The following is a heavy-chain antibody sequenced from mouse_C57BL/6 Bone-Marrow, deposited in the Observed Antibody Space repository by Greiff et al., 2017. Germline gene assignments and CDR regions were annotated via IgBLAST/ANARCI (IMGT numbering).Heavy chain of an antibody. CDR2: IDPANGNT. CDR1: GFNIKNTY. D-gene: IGHD2-4*01. Sequence: VQLQQSVAELVRPGASVKLSCTASGFNIKNTYMHWVKQRPEQGLEWIGRIDPANGNTKYAPKFQGKATITADTSSNTAYLQLSSLTSEDTAIYYCARKGDYDLVSNYYAMDYWGQGTSVTVSS. CDR3: ARKGDYDLVSNYYAMDY. V-gene: IGHV14-3*01. J-gene: IGHJ4*01.